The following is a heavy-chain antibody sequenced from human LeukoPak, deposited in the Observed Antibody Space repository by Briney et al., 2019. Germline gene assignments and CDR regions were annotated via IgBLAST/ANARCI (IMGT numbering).Heavy chain of an antibody. CDR3: TRDQWPNWFDP. V-gene: IGHV3-49*04. J-gene: IGHJ5*02. CDR2: IRSKAYGGTA. Sequence: RSLRLSCTASGFRFGDYAMSWVRQAPGKGLEWVGFIRSKAYGGTAEYAASVKGRFTISRDDSKSIAYLQIDSLKTEDTAVYYCTRDQWPNWFDPWGQGTLVTVSS. D-gene: IGHD6-19*01. CDR1: GFRFGDYA.